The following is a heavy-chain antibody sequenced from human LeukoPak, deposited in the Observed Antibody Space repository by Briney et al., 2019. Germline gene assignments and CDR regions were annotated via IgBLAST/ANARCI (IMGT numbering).Heavy chain of an antibody. CDR1: GFTFSDYW. D-gene: IGHD3-10*01. J-gene: IGHJ4*02. CDR3: ARDRRPRTGFMVREAYDY. CDR2: INTDGSIT. Sequence: PGGSLRLSCAASGFTFSDYWIHWVRQAPGKGLVWVSRINTDGSITNYADSVKGRFSISRDNAKNTLYLQMSSLRAEDTAVYYCARDRRPRTGFMVREAYDYWGQGTLVTVSS. V-gene: IGHV3-74*01.